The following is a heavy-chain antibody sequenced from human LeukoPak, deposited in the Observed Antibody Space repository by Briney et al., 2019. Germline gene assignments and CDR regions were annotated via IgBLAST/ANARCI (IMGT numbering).Heavy chain of an antibody. D-gene: IGHD2-15*01. CDR2: INHSGST. J-gene: IGHJ2*01. CDR1: GGSFSGYY. Sequence: SETLSLACAVYGGSFSGYYWSWIRQPPGKGLEWIGEINHSGSTNYNPSLKSRVTISVDTSKNQFSLKLSSVTAADTAVYYCARDMAATVWYFDLWGRGTLVTVSS. V-gene: IGHV4-34*01. CDR3: ARDMAATVWYFDL.